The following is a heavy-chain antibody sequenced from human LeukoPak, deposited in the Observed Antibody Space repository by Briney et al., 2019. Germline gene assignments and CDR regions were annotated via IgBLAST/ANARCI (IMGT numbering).Heavy chain of an antibody. CDR2: IIPIFGTA. J-gene: IGHJ4*02. D-gene: IGHD6-13*01. CDR1: GGTFSSYA. CDR3: ARFLYSTEGN. V-gene: IGHV1-69*13. Sequence: PWASVKVSCKASGGTFSSYAISWVRQAPGQGLEWMGGIIPIFGTANYAQKFQGRVTITADESTSTAYMELSSLRSEDTAVYYCARFLYSTEGNWGQGTLVTVSS.